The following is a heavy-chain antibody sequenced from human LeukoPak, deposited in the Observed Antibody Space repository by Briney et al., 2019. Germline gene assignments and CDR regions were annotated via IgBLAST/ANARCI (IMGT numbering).Heavy chain of an antibody. D-gene: IGHD6-19*01. CDR3: ARDLYSSGWYTDH. Sequence: PSETLSLTCTVSGVSISSYYGSWIRQPAGKGLEWIGRIYTSGSTNYNPSLKSRVTMSVDTSKNQFSLRLSSVTAADTAVYYCARDLYSSGWYTDHWGQGTLVTVSS. J-gene: IGHJ4*02. CDR1: GVSISSYY. CDR2: IYTSGST. V-gene: IGHV4-4*07.